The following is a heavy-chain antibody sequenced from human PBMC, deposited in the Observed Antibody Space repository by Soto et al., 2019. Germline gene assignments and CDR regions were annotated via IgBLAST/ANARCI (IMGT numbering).Heavy chain of an antibody. CDR1: GFTFSSYP. CDR2: ISASGAGT. D-gene: IGHD3-10*01. V-gene: IGHV3-23*01. CDR3: AKDISPRESPLGYFDL. J-gene: IGHJ2*01. Sequence: EVQLLESGGGLVQPGGSLRLSCAASGFTFSSYPMSWVRQAPGKGLERVSGISASGAGTHYADSVKGRFTITRDNSKNTLYLQMTGLRAEDTAVYYCAKDISPRESPLGYFDLWGRGTLVSVSS.